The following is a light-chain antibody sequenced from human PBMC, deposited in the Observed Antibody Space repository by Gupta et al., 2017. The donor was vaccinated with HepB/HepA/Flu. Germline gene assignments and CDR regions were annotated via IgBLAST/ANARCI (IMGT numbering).Light chain of an antibody. J-gene: IGKJ1*01. CDR2: DAS. V-gene: IGKV3-11*01. CDR3: QQRRNWTTGT. CDR1: QSVGTY. Sequence: TVLTQSPATLSLSPGERATLSCRATQSVGTYLALDQHKPGQAPRLLIYDASNRAPGIPARVRCSGCGTDCTLTISSLEPEDVAVEACQQRRNWTTGTFGHGTKVEIK.